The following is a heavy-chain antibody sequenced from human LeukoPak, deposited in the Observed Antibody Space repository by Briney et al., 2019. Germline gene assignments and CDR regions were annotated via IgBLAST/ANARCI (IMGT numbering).Heavy chain of an antibody. CDR2: IYYSGST. J-gene: IGHJ4*02. V-gene: IGHV4-59*08. Sequence: PSETLSLTCTVSGGSISSYYWSWIRQPPGKGLEWIGYIYYSGSTNYNPSLKSRVTISVDTSKNQFSLKLSSVTAADTAVYYCARLPGIAVAAYFDYWGQGTLVTVSS. CDR3: ARLPGIAVAAYFDY. CDR1: GGSISSYY. D-gene: IGHD6-19*01.